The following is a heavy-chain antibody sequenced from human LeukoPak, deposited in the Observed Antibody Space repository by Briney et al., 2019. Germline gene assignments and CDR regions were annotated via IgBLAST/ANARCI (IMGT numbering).Heavy chain of an antibody. CDR1: GFTFDDYA. Sequence: GGSLRLSWAASGFTFDDYAMHWVRQAPGKGLEWVSGISWNSGSIGYADSVKGRSTISRDNAKNSLYLQMDSLRPEDTALYYCAKVDDSSGYGYDYWGQGTLVTVSS. J-gene: IGHJ4*02. V-gene: IGHV3-9*01. D-gene: IGHD3-22*01. CDR3: AKVDDSSGYGYDY. CDR2: ISWNSGSI.